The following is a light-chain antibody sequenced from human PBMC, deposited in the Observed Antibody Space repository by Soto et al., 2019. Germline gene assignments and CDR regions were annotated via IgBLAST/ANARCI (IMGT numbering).Light chain of an antibody. CDR3: QQTRSYPST. Sequence: DIQMTQSPSTLSASIGDGVTITCRASQDINSYLAWYQQKPGKAPNLLIYEASILQRGVPSRFSGSNSGTDFTLTISSLQAEDFATYYCQQTRSYPSTFGGGTNVDTK. CDR1: QDINSY. J-gene: IGKJ4*01. V-gene: IGKV1-9*01. CDR2: EAS.